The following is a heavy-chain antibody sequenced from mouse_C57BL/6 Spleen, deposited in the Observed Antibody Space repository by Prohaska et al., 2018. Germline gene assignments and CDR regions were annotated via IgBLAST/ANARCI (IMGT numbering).Heavy chain of an antibody. D-gene: IGHD1-1*01. V-gene: IGHV1-78*01. CDR2: IYPRDGST. J-gene: IGHJ1*03. Sequence: PGASVKISCKVSGYTFTDHTIHWMKQRPEQGLEWIGYIYPRDGSTKYNEKFKGKATLTADKSSSTAYMQLNSLTSEDSAVYYCARSIYYYGSSPWYFDVWGTGTTVTVSS. CDR3: ARSIYYYGSSPWYFDV. CDR1: GYTFTDHT.